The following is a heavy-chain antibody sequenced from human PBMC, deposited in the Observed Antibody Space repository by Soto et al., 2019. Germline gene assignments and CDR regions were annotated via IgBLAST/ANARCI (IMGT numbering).Heavy chain of an antibody. Sequence: GGSLRLSCEASGFTFSNYGMDWVRQAPGKGLEWISFISGAGDTTYYADSVKGRFIISRDNSKNTLYLQMNSLRAEDTAIYYCAKSFTQSNVWRAYRHKTHFDYWGQGALVTVSS. CDR1: GFTFSNYG. CDR3: AKSFTQSNVWRAYRHKTHFDY. V-gene: IGHV3-23*01. D-gene: IGHD3-16*02. CDR2: ISGAGDTT. J-gene: IGHJ4*02.